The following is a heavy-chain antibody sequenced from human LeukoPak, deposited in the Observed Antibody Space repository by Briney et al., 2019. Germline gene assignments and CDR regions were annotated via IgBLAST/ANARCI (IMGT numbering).Heavy chain of an antibody. V-gene: IGHV4-59*01. D-gene: IGHD6-19*01. Sequence: SETLSLTCTVSGGSISSYYWSWIRQPPGKGLEWIGYIYYSGSTNYNPSLKSRVTISVDTSKNQFSLKLSSVTAADTAVYYCARGRPGSGWAHYFDYWGQGTLVTVSS. J-gene: IGHJ4*02. CDR1: GGSISSYY. CDR2: IYYSGST. CDR3: ARGRPGSGWAHYFDY.